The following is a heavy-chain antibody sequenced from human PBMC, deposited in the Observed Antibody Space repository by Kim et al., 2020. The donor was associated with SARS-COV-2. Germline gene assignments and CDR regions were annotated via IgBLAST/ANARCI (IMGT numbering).Heavy chain of an antibody. V-gene: IGHV4-34*01. CDR2: INHSGST. CDR1: GGSFSGYY. CDR3: ARGNFDYGDYVLEAFDI. Sequence: SETLSLTCAVYGGSFSGYYWSWIRQPPGKGLEWIGEINHSGSTNYNPSLKSRVTISVDTSKNQFSLKLSSVTAADTAVYYCARGNFDYGDYVLEAFDIWGQGTMVTVSS. D-gene: IGHD4-17*01. J-gene: IGHJ3*02.